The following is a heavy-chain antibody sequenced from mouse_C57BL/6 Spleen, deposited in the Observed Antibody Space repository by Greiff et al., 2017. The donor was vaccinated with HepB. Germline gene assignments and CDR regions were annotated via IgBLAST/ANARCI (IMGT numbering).Heavy chain of an antibody. CDR3: TRERDYDAYAMDY. Sequence: EVKVVESGEGLVKPGGSLKLSCAASGFTFSSYAMSWVRQTPEKRLEWVAYISSGGDYIYYADTVKGRFTISRDNARNTLYLQMSSLKSEDTAMYYCTRERDYDAYAMDYWGQGTSVTVSS. CDR1: GFTFSSYA. D-gene: IGHD2-4*01. V-gene: IGHV5-9-1*02. CDR2: ISSGGDYI. J-gene: IGHJ4*01.